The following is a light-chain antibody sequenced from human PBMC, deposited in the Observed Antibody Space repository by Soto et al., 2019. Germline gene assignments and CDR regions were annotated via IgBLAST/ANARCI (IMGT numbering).Light chain of an antibody. J-gene: IGKJ4*01. Sequence: ENVLTQFPATLSLSPGESATLSCRASEYVRVYLAWYHQKPGQAPRLLMYETSTRAPGIPRRFSGSGSGTDFTLSISSLEHEDSLVYYCQQRSDWPALSFGGGTKVEIK. V-gene: IGKV3-11*01. CDR2: ETS. CDR1: EYVRVY. CDR3: QQRSDWPALS.